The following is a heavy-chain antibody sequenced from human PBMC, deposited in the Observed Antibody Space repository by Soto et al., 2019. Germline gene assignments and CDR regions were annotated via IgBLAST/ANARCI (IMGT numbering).Heavy chain of an antibody. CDR1: GFPFSSYG. V-gene: IGHV3-33*03. CDR3: ASSIN. CDR2: IWYDGSNK. J-gene: IGHJ4*02. Sequence: GGSLRLSCAASGFPFSSYGMHWVRQAPGKGLDWVGVIWYDGSNKDYAESVKGRFTISRDNSKNMLYLQMNSLRADDTAVYHCASSINWGQGTLVTVSS.